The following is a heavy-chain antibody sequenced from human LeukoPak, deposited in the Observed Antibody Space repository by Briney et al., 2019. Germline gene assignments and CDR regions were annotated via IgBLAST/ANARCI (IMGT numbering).Heavy chain of an antibody. V-gene: IGHV3-74*01. CDR3: ARGMSGYYGMDV. CDR2: IKSDGSN. J-gene: IGHJ6*02. Sequence: GALRLSCAASGFTFSSYWMHWVRQAPGKGLVWVSRIKSDGSNYYADSVKGRFTIFRDNAKNTLYLQMNSLRAEDTAVYYCARGMSGYYGMDVWGQGTTVTVSS. CDR1: GFTFSSYW.